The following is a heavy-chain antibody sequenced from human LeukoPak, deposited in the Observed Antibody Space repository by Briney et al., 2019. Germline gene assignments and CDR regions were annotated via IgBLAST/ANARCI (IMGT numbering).Heavy chain of an antibody. CDR3: AKGGSVRYDSSGYSPYYYYYGMDV. CDR2: ISYDGSNK. CDR1: GFTFSSYA. J-gene: IGHJ6*02. V-gene: IGHV3-30-3*01. D-gene: IGHD3-22*01. Sequence: PGGSLRLSCAASGFTFSSYAMHWVRQAPGKGLEWVAVISYDGSNKYYADSVKGRFTISRDNSKNTLYLQMNSLRAEDTAVYYCAKGGSVRYDSSGYSPYYYYYGMDVWGQGTTVTVSS.